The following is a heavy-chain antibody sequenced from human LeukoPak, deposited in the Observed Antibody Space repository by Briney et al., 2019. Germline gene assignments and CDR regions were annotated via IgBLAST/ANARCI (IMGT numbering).Heavy chain of an antibody. J-gene: IGHJ4*02. V-gene: IGHV1-69*05. Sequence: SVKVSCKASGGTFSSYAISWVRQAPGQGLEWMGGIIPIFGTANYAQKFQGRVTITTNESTSTAYMELSSLRSEDTAVYYCASSSRVDYRGDYWGQGTLVTVSS. CDR1: GGTFSSYA. CDR2: IIPIFGTA. D-gene: IGHD4-11*01. CDR3: ASSSRVDYRGDY.